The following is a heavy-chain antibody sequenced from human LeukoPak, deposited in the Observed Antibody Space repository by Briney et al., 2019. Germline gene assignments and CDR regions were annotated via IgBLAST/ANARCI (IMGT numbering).Heavy chain of an antibody. CDR1: GFTFNNAW. J-gene: IGHJ3*02. Sequence: NPGGSLRLSCAASGFTFNNAWMSWVRQAPGKGLEWVGRIKRKSDGGTTDYAAPVKGRFTLSRGDSKKTLYLQMNSLKTEDTAVYYCTTAERTDTAMGDNAFDIWGQGTMVTVSS. D-gene: IGHD5-18*01. CDR3: TTAERTDTAMGDNAFDI. V-gene: IGHV3-15*01. CDR2: IKRKSDGGTT.